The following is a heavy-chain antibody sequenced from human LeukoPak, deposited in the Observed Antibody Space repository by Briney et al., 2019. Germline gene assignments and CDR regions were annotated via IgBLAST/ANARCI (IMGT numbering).Heavy chain of an antibody. CDR2: INPDSGGT. J-gene: IGHJ4*02. CDR3: ARGDYYDSRGFRW. D-gene: IGHD3-22*01. V-gene: IGHV1-2*02. Sequence: ASVKVSCKTSGYTFTGYYIHWVRQAPGQGLEWMGWINPDSGGTNYAQKFQGRVTMTRNTSISTAWMELSRLRSDDTAVYYCARGDYYDSRGFRWWGQGTLVTVSS. CDR1: GYTFTGYY.